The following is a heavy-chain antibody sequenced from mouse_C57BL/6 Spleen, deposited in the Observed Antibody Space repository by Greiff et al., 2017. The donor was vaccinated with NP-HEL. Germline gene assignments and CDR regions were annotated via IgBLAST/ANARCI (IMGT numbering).Heavy chain of an antibody. J-gene: IGHJ4*01. Sequence: DVKLQESGPGLVKPSQSLSLTCSVTGYSITSGYYWNWIRQFPGNKLEWMGYISYDGSNNSNPSLKNRISITRDTSKNQFFLKLNSVTTEDTATYYCARCDYYAMDYWGQGTSVTVSS. CDR1: GYSITSGYY. CDR3: ARCDYYAMDY. V-gene: IGHV3-6*01. CDR2: ISYDGSN.